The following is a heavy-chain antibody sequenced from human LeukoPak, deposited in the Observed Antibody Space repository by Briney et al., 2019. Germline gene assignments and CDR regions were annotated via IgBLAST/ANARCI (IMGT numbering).Heavy chain of an antibody. V-gene: IGHV3-53*01. J-gene: IGHJ4*02. CDR3: ARAQITMISEYYFDY. Sequence: SGGSLRLSCAASGSSGTTNYMSWVRQAPGKGLEFVSVIYSGGSTYYADSVKGRFTISRDNSKNTLYLQMNSLRAEDTAVYYCARAQITMISEYYFDYWGQGTLATVSS. CDR1: GSSGTTNY. CDR2: IYSGGST. D-gene: IGHD3-22*01.